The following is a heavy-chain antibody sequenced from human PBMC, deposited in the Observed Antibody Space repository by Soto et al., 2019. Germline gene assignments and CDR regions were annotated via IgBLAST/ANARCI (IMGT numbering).Heavy chain of an antibody. D-gene: IGHD3-9*01. CDR3: AKEPPRGQKGFDWLPQTTPDVGYFQH. J-gene: IGHJ1*01. V-gene: IGHV3-23*01. CDR2: ISGSGGST. CDR1: GFTFSSYA. Sequence: GGSLRLSCAASGFTFSSYAMSWVRQAPGKGLEWVSAISGSGGSTYYADSVKGRFTISRDNSKNTLYLQMNSLRAEETAVYYCAKEPPRGQKGFDWLPQTTPDVGYFQHWGQGTLVTVSS.